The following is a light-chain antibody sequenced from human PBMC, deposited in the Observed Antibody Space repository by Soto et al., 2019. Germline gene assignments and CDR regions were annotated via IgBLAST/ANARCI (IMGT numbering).Light chain of an antibody. V-gene: IGKV1-6*02. Sequence: AIQMTQSPSSLSASVRDRVTITCRVSQDIRNDLGWYQQKPGKAPKLLIYAASSLHNDVPSRFSGSGSGTDFTLGITSLLSEDFATYYCLQDYVWPFSFGGGTRVEIK. J-gene: IGKJ4*01. CDR1: QDIRND. CDR2: AAS. CDR3: LQDYVWPFS.